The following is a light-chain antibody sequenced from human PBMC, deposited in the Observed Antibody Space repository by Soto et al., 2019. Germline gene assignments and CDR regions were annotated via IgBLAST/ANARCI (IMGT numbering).Light chain of an antibody. J-gene: IGKJ1*01. Sequence: EVVLTQSPGTLSLSPGERATLSCRASQSVSSNVAWYQQKPGQAPRLLIYATSTRPIGIPPRFSGSGSGTEFSLTISSLKSEDFAVYYCQQYNNWRTFGQGTKVEI. CDR1: QSVSSN. V-gene: IGKV3-15*01. CDR3: QQYNNWRT. CDR2: ATS.